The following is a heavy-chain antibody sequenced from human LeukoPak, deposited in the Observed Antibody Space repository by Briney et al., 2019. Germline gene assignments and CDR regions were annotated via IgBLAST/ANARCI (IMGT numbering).Heavy chain of an antibody. V-gene: IGHV3-9*01. D-gene: IGHD6-19*01. CDR2: ISWNSGSI. Sequence: GGSLRLSCAASGFTFDDYAMHWVRQAPGKGLEWVSGISWNSGSIGYADSVKGRFTISRDNAKNSLYLQMNSLRAEDTALYYCAKEDKNSGWNYWGQGTLVTVSS. J-gene: IGHJ4*02. CDR1: GFTFDDYA. CDR3: AKEDKNSGWNY.